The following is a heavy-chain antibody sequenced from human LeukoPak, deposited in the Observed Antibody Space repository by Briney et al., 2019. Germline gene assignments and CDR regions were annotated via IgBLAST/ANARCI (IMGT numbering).Heavy chain of an antibody. CDR2: ISYSEST. CDR1: DVSLSTGYYY. Sequence: SETLSLTCTVSDVSLSTGYYYWNWIRQPPGKGLEWIGYISYSESTYYNPSLKSRVAISVDTSKNQFSLKLTFLTAADTAVYYCARESYSRYYYFDYWGQGTLVTVSS. J-gene: IGHJ4*02. D-gene: IGHD6-13*01. V-gene: IGHV4-30-4*01. CDR3: ARESYSRYYYFDY.